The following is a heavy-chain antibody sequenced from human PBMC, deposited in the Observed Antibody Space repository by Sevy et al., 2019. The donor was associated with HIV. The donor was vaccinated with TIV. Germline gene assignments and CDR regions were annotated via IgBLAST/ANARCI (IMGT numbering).Heavy chain of an antibody. V-gene: IGHV3-21*04. CDR1: GFTFRSYT. D-gene: IGHD3-3*01. CDR2: ISDDSRYI. Sequence: GGSLRLSCVASGFTFRSYTMKWVRQAPGKGLECVSSISDDSRYIYYSDSVKGRFTISRANAKNLLFLQMNNLRVEDTAIYYCARDFTIFGVVSGIDYWGQGNLVTVSS. J-gene: IGHJ4*02. CDR3: ARDFTIFGVVSGIDY.